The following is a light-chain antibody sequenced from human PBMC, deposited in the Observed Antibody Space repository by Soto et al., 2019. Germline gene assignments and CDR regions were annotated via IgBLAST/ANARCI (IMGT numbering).Light chain of an antibody. CDR1: QTIKNY. CDR3: QQFYSAPIT. CDR2: SAS. J-gene: IGKJ1*01. V-gene: IGKV1-39*01. Sequence: DIQMSQSPSSLSASVGDSVTITCRASQTIKNYLNWYQQKPGRAPNLLIYSASTLHSGVPSRFSGTKSATDFTLTITSLQPEDFATYYCQQFYSAPITFGQGTKV.